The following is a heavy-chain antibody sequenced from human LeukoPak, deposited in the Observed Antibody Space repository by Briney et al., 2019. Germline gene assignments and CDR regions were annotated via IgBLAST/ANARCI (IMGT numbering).Heavy chain of an antibody. D-gene: IGHD3-22*01. CDR1: GFIFRTYW. CDR3: ARDGDYYDSSGYLYYFDY. Sequence: GGSLRLSCAASGFIFRTYWMSWVRQAPGKGLEWVATIKQDGSDKYFLDSVKGRFTISRDNSKNTLYLQMNSLRAEDTAVYYCARDGDYYDSSGYLYYFDYWGQGTLVTASS. J-gene: IGHJ4*02. CDR2: IKQDGSDK. V-gene: IGHV3-7*01.